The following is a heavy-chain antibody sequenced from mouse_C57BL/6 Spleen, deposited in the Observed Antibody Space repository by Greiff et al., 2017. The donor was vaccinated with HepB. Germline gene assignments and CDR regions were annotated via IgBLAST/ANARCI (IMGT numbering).Heavy chain of an antibody. J-gene: IGHJ4*01. Sequence: EVQRVESGPGMVKPSQSLSLTCTVTGYSITSGYDWHWIRHFPGNTLEWMGYISYSGSTNYNPSLKSRISITHDTSKNHFFLKLNSVTTEDTATYYCARGENSSGSMDYWGQGTSVTVSS. V-gene: IGHV3-1*01. CDR1: GYSITSGYD. CDR3: ARGENSSGSMDY. CDR2: ISYSGST. D-gene: IGHD3-2*02.